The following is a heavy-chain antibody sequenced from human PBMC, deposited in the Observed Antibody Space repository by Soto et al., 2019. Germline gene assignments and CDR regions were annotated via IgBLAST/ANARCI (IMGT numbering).Heavy chain of an antibody. CDR1: GGSISSSSYY. CDR3: ARAYPYYYGMDV. CDR2: IYYSGST. J-gene: IGHJ6*02. V-gene: IGHV4-61*05. Sequence: SETLSLTCTVSGGSISSSSYYWGWIRQPPGKGLEWIGYIYYSGSTNYNPSLKSRVTISVDTSKNQFSLKLSSVTAADTAVYYCARAYPYYYGMDVWGQGTTVTVSS.